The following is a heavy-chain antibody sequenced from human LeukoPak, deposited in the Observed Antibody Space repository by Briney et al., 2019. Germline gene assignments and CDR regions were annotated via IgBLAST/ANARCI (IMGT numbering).Heavy chain of an antibody. J-gene: IGHJ4*02. D-gene: IGHD3-3*01. CDR2: IKSKTDGGTT. V-gene: IGHV3-15*01. Sequence: GGSLRLSCAASGFTFSNAWMSWVRQAPGKGLEWVGRIKSKTDGGTTDYAAPVKGRFTISRDDSKNTLYLQMNSLKTEDTAVYYCTTDSVPKRTYYDFWSGYYRGYYFDYWGQGTLVTVSS. CDR3: TTDSVPKRTYYDFWSGYYRGYYFDY. CDR1: GFTFSNAW.